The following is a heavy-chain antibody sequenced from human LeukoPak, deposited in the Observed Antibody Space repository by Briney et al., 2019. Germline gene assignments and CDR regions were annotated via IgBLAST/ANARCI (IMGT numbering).Heavy chain of an antibody. J-gene: IGHJ5*02. CDR3: ARDGVTTMTTVWFDP. CDR2: IIAYNGNT. CDR1: GYTFTSYG. D-gene: IGHD4-17*01. Sequence: ASVKVSCKASGYTFTSYGSSWVRQAPGQGLEWMGWIIAYNGNTNYAQRLQGRVTMTTDTSTSKAYMELRSLRVDDTAVYYCARDGVTTMTTVWFDPWGQGTLVTVSS. V-gene: IGHV1-18*01.